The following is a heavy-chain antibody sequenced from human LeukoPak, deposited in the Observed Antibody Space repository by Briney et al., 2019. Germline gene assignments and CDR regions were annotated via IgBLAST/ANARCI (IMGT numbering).Heavy chain of an antibody. CDR1: GGSISSYY. V-gene: IGHV4-59*01. J-gene: IGHJ6*02. D-gene: IGHD3-3*01. CDR2: IYYSGST. CDR3: ARDRFLSREDYYYGMDV. Sequence: SETLSLTCTVSGGSISSYYWSWIRQPPGKGLEWIGYIYYSGSTSYNPSLKSRVTISVDTSKNQFSLKLSSVTAADTAVYYCARDRFLSREDYYYGMDVWGQGTTVTVSS.